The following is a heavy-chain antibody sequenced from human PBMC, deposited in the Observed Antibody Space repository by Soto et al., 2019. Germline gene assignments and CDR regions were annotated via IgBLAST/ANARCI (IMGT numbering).Heavy chain of an antibody. CDR1: VGSVSGSYYY. Sequence: SETLSLTCAVSVGSVSGSYYYWAWLRQSPGKGPEWIGSVFHTGFTSYNPSLESRVSVSVDTSKSQFSLKLSAVTASDTAVYYCATSQKGYNWNYFDHWGQGALVTVS. CDR3: ATSQKGYNWNYFDH. J-gene: IGHJ4*02. D-gene: IGHD1-1*01. CDR2: VFHTGFT. V-gene: IGHV4-39*01.